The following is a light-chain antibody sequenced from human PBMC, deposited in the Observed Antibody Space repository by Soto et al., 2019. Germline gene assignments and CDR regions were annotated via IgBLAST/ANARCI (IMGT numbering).Light chain of an antibody. CDR3: QQSYSTLDYT. J-gene: IGKJ2*01. Sequence: DIQMTQSPSSLSASVGDRVTITCRASQRISNYLNWYQHKPGKAPRLLIYAASSLQSGVPSRFSGSGYGTDVILTICSLQPEDFATYYCQQSYSTLDYTFGQGTKVEIK. CDR2: AAS. V-gene: IGKV1-39*01. CDR1: QRISNY.